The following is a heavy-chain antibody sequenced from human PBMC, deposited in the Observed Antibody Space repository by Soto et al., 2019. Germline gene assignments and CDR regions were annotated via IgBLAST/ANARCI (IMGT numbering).Heavy chain of an antibody. CDR2: ISSSGSTI. V-gene: IGHV3-11*01. D-gene: IGHD6-6*01. Sequence: GGSLRLSCAASGFTFSDYYMSWIRQAPGKGLEWVSYISSSGSTIYYADSVKGRFTISRDNAKNSLYLQMNSLRAEDTAVYYCARDPSYSSSSVVWFDPWGQGTLVTV. J-gene: IGHJ5*02. CDR3: ARDPSYSSSSVVWFDP. CDR1: GFTFSDYY.